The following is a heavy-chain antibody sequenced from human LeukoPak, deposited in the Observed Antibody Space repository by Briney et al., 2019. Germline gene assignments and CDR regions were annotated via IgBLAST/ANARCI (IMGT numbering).Heavy chain of an antibody. J-gene: IGHJ4*02. Sequence: SQTLSLTCAVYGGSVSRYYRSWIRHPPGKGLEWLGEINHSGSINYNPTLKSRLTVSVDTSKNQCSLRLISVTAADTAVHYCASHSSGISWHVLGYWGQGTLVTVS. V-gene: IGHV4-34*01. D-gene: IGHD2-2*01. CDR2: INHSGSI. CDR1: GGSVSRYY. CDR3: ASHSSGISWHVLGY.